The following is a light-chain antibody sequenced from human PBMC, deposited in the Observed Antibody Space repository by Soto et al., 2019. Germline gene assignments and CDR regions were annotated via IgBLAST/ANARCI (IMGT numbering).Light chain of an antibody. J-gene: IGKJ4*01. CDR2: DVS. V-gene: IGKV3D-15*01. CDR1: QSVSSN. Sequence: EIVMTQSPATLSVSPGERATLSCRASQSVSSNFAWYQQRPAQAPRLLIYDVSTRATGVPTRFSGRGSGTEFHLTISRLQTEDFAVYYCQQYHDWPLTFGGGTRVEIK. CDR3: QQYHDWPLT.